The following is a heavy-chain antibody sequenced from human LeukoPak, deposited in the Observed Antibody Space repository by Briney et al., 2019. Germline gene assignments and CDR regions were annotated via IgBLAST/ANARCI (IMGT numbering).Heavy chain of an antibody. Sequence: SETLSLTCTVSGGSISSSSYYWGWIRQPPGKGLEWIGSIYYSVSTYYNPSLKSRVTISVDTSKNQFSLKVSSVTAADTVVYYCARASLRFLEWLEWGQGTLVTVSS. CDR1: GGSISSSSYY. CDR3: ARASLRFLEWLE. D-gene: IGHD3-3*01. CDR2: IYYSVST. J-gene: IGHJ4*02. V-gene: IGHV4-39*07.